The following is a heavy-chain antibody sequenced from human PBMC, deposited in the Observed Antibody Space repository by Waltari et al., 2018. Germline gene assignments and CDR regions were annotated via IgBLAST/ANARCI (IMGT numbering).Heavy chain of an antibody. Sequence: EVQLLESGGGLVQPGGSLRLSCSASGFTFSSYAMSWVRQAPGKGLEWVSAISGSGGRTYYADFVKGRFTISRDNSKNTLYLQMNSLRAEDTAVYYCAKDSGYSSSWLIGYFDLWGRGTLVTVSS. CDR1: GFTFSSYA. CDR2: ISGSGGRT. J-gene: IGHJ2*01. D-gene: IGHD6-13*01. CDR3: AKDSGYSSSWLIGYFDL. V-gene: IGHV3-23*01.